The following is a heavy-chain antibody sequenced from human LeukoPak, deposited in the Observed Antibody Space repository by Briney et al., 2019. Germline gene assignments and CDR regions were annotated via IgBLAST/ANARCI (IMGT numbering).Heavy chain of an antibody. D-gene: IGHD6-19*01. J-gene: IGHJ4*02. Sequence: GGSLRLFCAASGFTFSSYAVSWVRPAPGEGLVWVSAISGSRGSTYYADSVKRRFTISRDNSKNPLYLQMNSLRAEDTAVYYCAKRYSSGWYRIGYFDYWGQGTLVTVSS. CDR3: AKRYSSGWYRIGYFDY. V-gene: IGHV3-23*01. CDR2: ISGSRGST. CDR1: GFTFSSYA.